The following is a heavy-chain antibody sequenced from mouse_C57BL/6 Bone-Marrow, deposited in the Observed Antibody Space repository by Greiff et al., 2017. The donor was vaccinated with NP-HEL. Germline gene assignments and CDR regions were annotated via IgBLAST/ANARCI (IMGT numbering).Heavy chain of an antibody. CDR2: ISGGGGNT. D-gene: IGHD2-4*01. Sequence: EVNVVESGGVLVKPGGSLKLSCAASGFTFSSYTMSWVRQTPEKRLEWVATISGGGGNTYYPDRVKGRFTISRDNARNTLYLQMSSLRSEDTALYYCARQWYDYGDYCAMDYWGQGTSVTVSS. CDR3: ARQWYDYGDYCAMDY. CDR1: GFTFSSYT. V-gene: IGHV5-9*01. J-gene: IGHJ4*01.